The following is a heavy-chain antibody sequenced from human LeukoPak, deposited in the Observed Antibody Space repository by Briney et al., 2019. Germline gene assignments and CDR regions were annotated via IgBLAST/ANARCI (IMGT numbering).Heavy chain of an antibody. V-gene: IGHV3-7*01. CDR3: AKGGAVYAKLVDY. CDR1: GFTFSSYW. D-gene: IGHD2-8*01. Sequence: PGGSLRLSCAASGFTFSSYWMSWVRQAPGKGLEWVANIEQDGSEKYYVDSVKGRFTISRDNAKNSLYLQMNSLRAEDTAVYYCAKGGAVYAKLVDYWGQGTLVTVSS. CDR2: IEQDGSEK. J-gene: IGHJ4*02.